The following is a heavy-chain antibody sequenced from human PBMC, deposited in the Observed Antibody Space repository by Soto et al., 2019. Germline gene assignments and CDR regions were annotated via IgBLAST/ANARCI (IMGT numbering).Heavy chain of an antibody. V-gene: IGHV4-61*01. Sequence: LCVSCSVAWGSSSGWSCYRSWIRQPPGKGLEWIGYIYYSGSTNYNPSLKSRVTISVDTSKNQFSLKLSSVTAADTVVYSCARTGDLKTDFAYRGHRTAVPVSP. CDR2: IYYSGST. J-gene: IGHJ4*01. CDR1: WGSSSGWSCY. CDR3: ARTGDLKTDFAY.